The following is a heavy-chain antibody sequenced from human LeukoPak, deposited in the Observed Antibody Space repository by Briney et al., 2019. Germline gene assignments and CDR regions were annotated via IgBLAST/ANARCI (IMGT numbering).Heavy chain of an antibody. CDR2: ITSSGTTK. J-gene: IGHJ6*04. D-gene: IGHD5-12*01. CDR1: GFTFRSYE. CDR3: ARDRGIVATIETYAYYGMDV. V-gene: IGHV3-48*03. Sequence: GGSLRLSCAVSGFTFRSYEMNWVRQAPGKGLEWISYITSSGTTKYYADSVKGRFTISRDNAKSSLYLQMNSLRDEDTAVYYCARDRGIVATIETYAYYGMDVWGKGTTVTVSS.